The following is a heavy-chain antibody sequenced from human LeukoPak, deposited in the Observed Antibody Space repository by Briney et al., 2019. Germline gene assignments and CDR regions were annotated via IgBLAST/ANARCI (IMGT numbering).Heavy chain of an antibody. CDR1: GFTFSSYS. Sequence: PGGSLRLSCAASGFTFSSYSMNWVRQAPGKGLEWVSGISWNSGSIGYADSVKGRFTISRDNAKNSLYLQMNSLRAEDMALYYCAKDISPDHYGDYGGIFDYWGQGTLVTVSS. D-gene: IGHD4-17*01. CDR2: ISWNSGSI. CDR3: AKDISPDHYGDYGGIFDY. J-gene: IGHJ4*02. V-gene: IGHV3-9*03.